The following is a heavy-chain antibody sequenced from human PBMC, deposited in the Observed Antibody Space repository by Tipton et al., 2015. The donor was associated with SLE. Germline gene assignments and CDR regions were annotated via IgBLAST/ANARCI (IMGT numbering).Heavy chain of an antibody. J-gene: IGHJ4*02. CDR1: GGSITSGSYY. Sequence: LRLSCTVSGGSITSGSYYWSWIRQPAGKGLEWIGHIYTSGATNYNPSFKSRLTMSVDTSKNQFSLKLSYVTAADTAVYYCARTGYAFWTNYADYWGQGTLVTVSS. CDR2: IYTSGAT. CDR3: ARTGYAFWTNYADY. D-gene: IGHD3-3*01. V-gene: IGHV4-61*09.